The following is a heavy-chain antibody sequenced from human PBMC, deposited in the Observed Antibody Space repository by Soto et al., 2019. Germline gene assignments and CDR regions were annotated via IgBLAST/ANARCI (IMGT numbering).Heavy chain of an antibody. CDR1: GFTFSSYW. Sequence: GGSLRLSCAASGFTFSSYWMSWVRQAPGKGLEWVANINHDGSGKYYVDSVKGRFTISRDNSKNSLYLQMSSLRAEDTAVYFCAKGVDGPHCTRTSCLFYFDYWGQGALVTVSS. CDR2: INHDGSGK. J-gene: IGHJ4*02. V-gene: IGHV3-7*05. D-gene: IGHD2-2*01. CDR3: AKGVDGPHCTRTSCLFYFDY.